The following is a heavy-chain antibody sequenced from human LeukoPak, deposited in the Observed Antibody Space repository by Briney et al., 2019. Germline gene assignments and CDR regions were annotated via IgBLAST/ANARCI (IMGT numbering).Heavy chain of an antibody. Sequence: ASVKVSCKASGYTFTGHYMHWVRQAPGQGLEWMGWINPNSGGTNYAQKFQGRVTMTRDTSISTAYMELSRLRSDDTAVYYCARGTYGSGSYTYYYYYMDVWGKGTTVTISS. CDR3: ARGTYGSGSYTYYYYYMDV. J-gene: IGHJ6*03. CDR1: GYTFTGHY. D-gene: IGHD3-10*01. V-gene: IGHV1-2*02. CDR2: INPNSGGT.